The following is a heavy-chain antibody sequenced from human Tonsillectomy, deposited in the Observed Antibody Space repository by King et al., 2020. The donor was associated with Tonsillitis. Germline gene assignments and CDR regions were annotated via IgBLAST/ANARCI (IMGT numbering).Heavy chain of an antibody. D-gene: IGHD6-19*01. CDR1: GFTFSDYY. CDR3: ARDHQQWLVSDY. J-gene: IGHJ4*02. CDR2: ISSSSSYT. V-gene: IGHV3-11*06. Sequence: QLVQSGGGLVKPGGSLRLSCAASGFTFSDYYMSWIRQAPGKGLEWVSYISSSSSYTNYADSVKGRFTISRDNAKNSLYLQMSSLRAEDTAVYYCARDHQQWLVSDYWGQGTLVTVSS.